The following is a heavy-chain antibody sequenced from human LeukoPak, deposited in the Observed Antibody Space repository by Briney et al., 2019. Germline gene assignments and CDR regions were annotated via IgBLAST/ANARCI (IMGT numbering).Heavy chain of an antibody. CDR3: ARGYYDFWSGYYPFDY. D-gene: IGHD3-3*01. J-gene: IGHJ4*02. V-gene: IGHV3-66*01. CDR1: GFTVSSNY. Sequence: GGSLRLSCAASGFTVSSNYMSWVRQAPGKGLEWVSLIYSGGTTYYADSVKGRFTISRDNSKNTLYLQMNSLRAEDTAVYYCARGYYDFWSGYYPFDYWGQGTLVTVSS. CDR2: IYSGGTT.